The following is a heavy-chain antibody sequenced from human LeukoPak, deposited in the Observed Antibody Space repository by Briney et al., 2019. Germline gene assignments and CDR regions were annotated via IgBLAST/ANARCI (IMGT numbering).Heavy chain of an antibody. V-gene: IGHV3-23*01. CDR2: ISGSGGST. J-gene: IGHJ4*02. CDR1: GFTFSSYA. CDR3: AKDLNYYYDSSGYN. D-gene: IGHD3-22*01. Sequence: GESLRLSCAASGFTFSSYAMSWVRQAPGKGLEWVSAISGSGGSTYYADSVKGRFTISRDNSKNTLYLQMNSLRAEDTAVYYCAKDLNYYYDSSGYNWGQGTLVTVSS.